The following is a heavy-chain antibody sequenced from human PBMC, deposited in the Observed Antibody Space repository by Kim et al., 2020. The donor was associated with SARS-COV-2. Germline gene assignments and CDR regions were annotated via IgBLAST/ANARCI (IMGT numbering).Heavy chain of an antibody. Sequence: GESLKISCKGSGYSFTSYWISWVRQMPGKGLEWMGRIDPSDSYTNYSPSFQGHVTISADKSISTAYLQWSSLKASDTAMYYCARHGYGGDYTSLHYYYGMDVWGQGTTVTVSS. CDR3: ARHGYGGDYTSLHYYYGMDV. D-gene: IGHD4-17*01. J-gene: IGHJ6*02. CDR1: GYSFTSYW. CDR2: IDPSDSYT. V-gene: IGHV5-10-1*01.